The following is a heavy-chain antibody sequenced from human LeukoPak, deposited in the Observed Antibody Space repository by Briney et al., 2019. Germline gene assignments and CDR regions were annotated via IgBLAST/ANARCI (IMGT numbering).Heavy chain of an antibody. CDR3: AKGQQLLESNWFDP. D-gene: IGHD6-13*01. J-gene: IGHJ5*02. CDR1: GYIFTSYY. V-gene: IGHV1-2*02. Sequence: ASVKVSCKASGYIFTSYYMHWVRQAPGQGLEWMGWINPNSGGTNYAQKFQGRVTMTRDTSISTAYMELSRLRSDDTAVYYCAKGQQLLESNWFDPWGQGTLVTVSS. CDR2: INPNSGGT.